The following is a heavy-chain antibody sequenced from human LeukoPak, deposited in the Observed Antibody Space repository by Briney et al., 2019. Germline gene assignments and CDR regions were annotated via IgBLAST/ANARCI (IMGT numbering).Heavy chain of an antibody. D-gene: IGHD3-22*01. V-gene: IGHV1-2*02. CDR3: ARRMLYYYDSSGYYYDAGFDY. J-gene: IGHJ4*02. CDR2: INPNSGGT. CDR1: GYTFTGYY. Sequence: ASVKVSCKASGYTFTGYYMHWVRQAPGQGLEWMGWINPNSGGTNYAQKFQGRVTMTRDTSISTAYMELSRLRSDNTAVYYCARRMLYYYDSSGYYYDAGFDYWGQGTLVTVSS.